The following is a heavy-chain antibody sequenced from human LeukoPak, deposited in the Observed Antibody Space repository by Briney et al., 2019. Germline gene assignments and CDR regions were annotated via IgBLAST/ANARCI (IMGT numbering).Heavy chain of an antibody. V-gene: IGHV3-23*01. CDR1: GLSFTSFA. Sequence: PGGSLRLSCAASGLSFTSFAMSWVRQAPARGPEWVSSLRGDGETFYADSVRGRFTPSRDDSRNTVYLQLNNWRVEDTAIYYCARASWVSSADAVRWGQGTQVTVSS. D-gene: IGHD3-16*01. J-gene: IGHJ4*02. CDR3: ARASWVSSADAVR. CDR2: LRGDGET.